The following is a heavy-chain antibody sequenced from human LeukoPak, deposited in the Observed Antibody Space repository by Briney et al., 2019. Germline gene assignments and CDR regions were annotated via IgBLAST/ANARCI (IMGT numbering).Heavy chain of an antibody. D-gene: IGHD4-17*01. V-gene: IGHV1-8*01. CDR2: MNPNSGNT. Sequence: ASVKVSCKASGYTFTSYDINWVRQATGQGLEWMGWMNPNSGNTGYAQKFQERVTITRDMSTSTAYMELSSLRSEDTAVYYCAAPYGDYRYYYYGMDVWGQGTTVTVSS. CDR1: GYTFTSYD. CDR3: AAPYGDYRYYYYGMDV. J-gene: IGHJ6*02.